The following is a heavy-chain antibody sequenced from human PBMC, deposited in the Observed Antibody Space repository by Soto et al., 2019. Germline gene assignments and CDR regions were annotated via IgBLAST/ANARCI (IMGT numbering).Heavy chain of an antibody. CDR1: GGSISSYY. Sequence: SETLFLTCTVSGGSISSYYWSWIRQPPGKGLEWIGYIYYSGSTNYNPSLKSRVTISVDTSKSQFSLKLSSVTAADTAVYYCARDTGFGDYDWFDPWGQGTLVTVSS. CDR3: ARDTGFGDYDWFDP. V-gene: IGHV4-59*01. D-gene: IGHD4-17*01. CDR2: IYYSGST. J-gene: IGHJ5*02.